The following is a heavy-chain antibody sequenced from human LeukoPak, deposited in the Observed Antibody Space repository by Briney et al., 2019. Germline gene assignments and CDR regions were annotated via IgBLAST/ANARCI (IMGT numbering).Heavy chain of an antibody. CDR2: ISYDGSNK. CDR1: GFTFSSYG. D-gene: IGHD1-26*01. Sequence: GGSLRLSCAASGFTFSSYGMHWVRQAPGKGLEWVAVISYDGSNKYYADSVKGRFTISRDNSKNTLYLQMNSLRAEDTAVYYCAKARRPSGSYYPFDYWGQGTLVTDSS. V-gene: IGHV3-30*18. J-gene: IGHJ4*02. CDR3: AKARRPSGSYYPFDY.